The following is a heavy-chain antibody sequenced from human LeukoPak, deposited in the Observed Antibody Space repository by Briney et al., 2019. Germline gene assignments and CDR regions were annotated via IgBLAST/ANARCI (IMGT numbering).Heavy chain of an antibody. D-gene: IGHD7-27*01. CDR3: ASSFNWGMYYFDY. J-gene: IGHJ4*02. Sequence: ASVKVSCKASGGTFSSYAISWVRQAPGQGLEWMGGIIPILGTANYAQKFQGRVMITADESTSTAYMELSSLRSEDTAVYYCASSFNWGMYYFDYWGQGTLVTVSS. CDR1: GGTFSSYA. CDR2: IIPILGTA. V-gene: IGHV1-69*01.